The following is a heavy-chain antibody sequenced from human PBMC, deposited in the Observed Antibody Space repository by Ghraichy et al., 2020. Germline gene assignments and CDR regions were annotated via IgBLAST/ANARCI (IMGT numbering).Heavy chain of an antibody. CDR1: GGSISSGGYY. D-gene: IGHD3-22*01. Sequence: SQTLSLTCTVSGGSISSGGYYWSWIRQHPGKGLEWIGYIYYSGSTYYNPSLKSRVTISVDTSKNQFSLKLSSVTAADTAVYYCARWTRGIYYYDSSGYYGYWGQGTLVTVSS. J-gene: IGHJ4*02. V-gene: IGHV4-31*02. CDR2: IYYSGST. CDR3: ARWTRGIYYYDSSGYYGY.